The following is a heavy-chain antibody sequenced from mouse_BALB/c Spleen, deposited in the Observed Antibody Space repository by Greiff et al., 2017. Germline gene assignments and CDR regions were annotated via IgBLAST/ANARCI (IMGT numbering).Heavy chain of an antibody. J-gene: IGHJ3*01. D-gene: IGHD1-1*01. Sequence: VQLQQSGPELVTPGASVKMSCKASGYTFTSYVMHWVKQKPGPGLEWIGYINPYNDGTKYNEKFKGKATLTSDKSSSTAYMELSSLTSEDSAVYYCARGGILLRFAYWGQGTLVTVSA. CDR3: ARGGILLRFAY. CDR1: GYTFTSYV. CDR2: INPYNDGT. V-gene: IGHV1-14*01.